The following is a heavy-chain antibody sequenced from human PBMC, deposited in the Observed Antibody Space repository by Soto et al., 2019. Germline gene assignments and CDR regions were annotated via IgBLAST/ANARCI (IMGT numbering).Heavy chain of an antibody. V-gene: IGHV1-69*06. CDR1: GGTFSSYA. CDR2: IIPIFGTA. CDR3: ASTYGSGSYPDY. J-gene: IGHJ4*02. D-gene: IGHD3-10*01. Sequence: GASVKVSCKASGGTFSSYAISWVRQAPGQGLEWMGGIIPIFGTANYAQKFQGRVTITADKSTSTAYMELSSLRSEDTAVYYCASTYGSGSYPDYWGRGTLVTVSS.